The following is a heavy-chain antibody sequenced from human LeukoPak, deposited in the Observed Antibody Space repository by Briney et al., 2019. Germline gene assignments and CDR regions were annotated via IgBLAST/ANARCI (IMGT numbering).Heavy chain of an antibody. J-gene: IGHJ6*02. Sequence: GGSLRLSCAASGFTFSSYAMHWVRRAPGKGLEWVAVISYDGSNKYYADSVKGRFTISRDNSKNTLYLQMNSLRAEDTAVYYCARASGKDFWSGYYTPEMDVWGQGTTVTVSS. CDR3: ARASGKDFWSGYYTPEMDV. CDR2: ISYDGSNK. V-gene: IGHV3-30*04. D-gene: IGHD3-3*01. CDR1: GFTFSSYA.